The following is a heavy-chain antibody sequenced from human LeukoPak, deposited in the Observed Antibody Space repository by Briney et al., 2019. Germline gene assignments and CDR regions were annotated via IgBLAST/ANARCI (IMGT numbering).Heavy chain of an antibody. CDR1: GFTFRANW. V-gene: IGHV3-7*01. CDR2: IKQDGSEK. D-gene: IGHD5-12*01. Sequence: PGGSLRLSCAASGFTFRANWMSWVSQAPGKGLEWVANIKQDGSEKYYVDSVKGRFTISRDNAKNSLYLQMNSLRAEDTAVYYCARGGYSGYDVSYYYYGMDVWGQGTTVTVSS. CDR3: ARGGYSGYDVSYYYYGMDV. J-gene: IGHJ6*02.